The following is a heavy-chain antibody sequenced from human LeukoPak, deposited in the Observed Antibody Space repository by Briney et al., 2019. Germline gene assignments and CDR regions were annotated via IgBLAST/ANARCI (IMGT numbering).Heavy chain of an antibody. V-gene: IGHV3-30*18. J-gene: IGHJ3*02. Sequence: AGGSLRLSCAASGFTVSSYGIHWVRQAPGKGLEWVAVISYDGSNKYYADSVKGRFTISRDNSKNTLYLQMNSLRAEDTAVYYCAKDKRGRWWPPLGAFDIWGQGTMVTVSS. CDR3: AKDKRGRWWPPLGAFDI. CDR1: GFTVSSYG. D-gene: IGHD2-15*01. CDR2: ISYDGSNK.